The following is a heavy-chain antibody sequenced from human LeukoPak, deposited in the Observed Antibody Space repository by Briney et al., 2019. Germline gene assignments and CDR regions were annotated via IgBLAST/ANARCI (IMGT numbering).Heavy chain of an antibody. CDR3: ARGHHWLDV. V-gene: IGHV3-11*01. J-gene: IGHJ5*02. Sequence: NPGGSLRLSCAASEFTLSDHYMSWIRQAPGKGLEWVSYITPSGGSSDYADSVMGRFTISRDNAKNPLFLQMSSLRAEDTAVYYCARGHHWLDVWGPGNLVTVSS. CDR2: ITPSGGSS. CDR1: EFTLSDHY.